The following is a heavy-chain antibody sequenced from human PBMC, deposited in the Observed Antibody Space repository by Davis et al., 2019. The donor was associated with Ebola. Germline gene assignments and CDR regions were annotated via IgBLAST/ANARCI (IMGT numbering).Heavy chain of an antibody. J-gene: IGHJ4*02. D-gene: IGHD1-26*01. CDR3: GGAWD. CDR1: GLTFSNYD. Sequence: PGGSLRPSCVASGLTFSNYDTRWVRQAPGKGLDWVSRISSNGDTAYYADSVRGRFTISRDNSRNTLYLQVNNLRAEDTALYYCGGAWDWGQGTLVTVPS. V-gene: IGHV3-23*01. CDR2: ISSNGDTA.